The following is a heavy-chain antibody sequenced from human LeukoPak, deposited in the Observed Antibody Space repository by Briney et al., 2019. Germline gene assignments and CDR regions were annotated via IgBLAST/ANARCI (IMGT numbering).Heavy chain of an antibody. D-gene: IGHD3-10*01. V-gene: IGHV4-59*01. CDR1: GGSISSYY. CDR2: IYYSGST. J-gene: IGHJ4*02. CDR3: ARDRSRGVIRT. Sequence: QTSETLSLTCTVSGGSISSYYWSWIRQPPGKGLEWIGYIYYSGSTNYNPSLKSRVTISVDTSKNQFSLKLSSVTTADTAVYYCARDRSRGVIRTWGQGTLVTVSS.